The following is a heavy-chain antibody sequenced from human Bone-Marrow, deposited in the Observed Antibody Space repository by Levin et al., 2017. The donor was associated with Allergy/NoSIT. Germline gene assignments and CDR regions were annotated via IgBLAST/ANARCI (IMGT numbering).Heavy chain of an antibody. CDR1: GGSISSSSYY. CDR3: ARDRRQDTAVDY. Sequence: ESLKISCPVSGGSISSSSYYWGWIRQPPGKGLEWIGSIYYSGSTYYNPSLKSRVTISVDTSKNQFSLKLSSVTAADTAVYYCARDRRQDTAVDYWGQGTLVTVSS. CDR2: IYYSGST. D-gene: IGHD5-18*01. V-gene: IGHV4-39*07. J-gene: IGHJ4*02.